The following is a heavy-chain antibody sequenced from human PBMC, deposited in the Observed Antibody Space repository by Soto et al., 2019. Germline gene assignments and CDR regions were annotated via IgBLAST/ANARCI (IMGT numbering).Heavy chain of an antibody. CDR1: GGSISSGGYY. V-gene: IGHV4-31*03. Sequence: PSETLSLTCTVSGGSISSGGYYWSWIRQHPGKGLEWIGYIYYSGSTYYNPSIKSRVTISVDTSKNQFSLKLSSVTAADTAVYYCTRMGSYYYGMDVWGQGTTVTVSS. D-gene: IGHD2-15*01. CDR2: IYYSGST. CDR3: TRMGSYYYGMDV. J-gene: IGHJ6*02.